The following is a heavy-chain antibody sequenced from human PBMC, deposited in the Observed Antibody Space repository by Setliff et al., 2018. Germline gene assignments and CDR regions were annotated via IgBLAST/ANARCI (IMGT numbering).Heavy chain of an antibody. D-gene: IGHD3-22*01. CDR2: INPNSGGT. Sequence: GASVKVSCKASGKKFTGYYMQWVRQAPGQGLEWMGWINPNSGGTNYAQKFQGRVTMTRDTSISTAYMELSRLRSDDTAVYYCARDRVPITMIVVVTPNYYMDFWGKGTTVTVSS. CDR1: GKKFTGYY. CDR3: ARDRVPITMIVVVTPNYYMDF. V-gene: IGHV1-2*02. J-gene: IGHJ6*03.